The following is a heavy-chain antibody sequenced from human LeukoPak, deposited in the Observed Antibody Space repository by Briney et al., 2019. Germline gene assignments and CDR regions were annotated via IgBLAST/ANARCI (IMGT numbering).Heavy chain of an antibody. J-gene: IGHJ3*02. V-gene: IGHV3-30*02. Sequence: GGSLRLSCAASGFTFSSYGMHWVRQAPGKGLEWVAFIRYDGSNKYYADSVKGRFTISRDNSKNPLYLQMNSLRAEDTAVYYCAKLYDYVWGSYRSYDAFDIWGQGTMVTVSS. CDR3: AKLYDYVWGSYRSYDAFDI. D-gene: IGHD3-16*02. CDR2: IRYDGSNK. CDR1: GFTFSSYG.